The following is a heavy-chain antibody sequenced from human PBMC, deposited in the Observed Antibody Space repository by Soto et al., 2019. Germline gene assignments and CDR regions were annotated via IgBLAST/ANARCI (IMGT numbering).Heavy chain of an antibody. CDR3: ARGVLH. Sequence: QVQLQESGPGLVQPSQTLSLPCTVSGGSISSGGYYWSWIRQHPGSGLEWIGQITYSGSNYYNTSLKRRVTISVDTSRNQFSLIVNSVTAADTAVYYCARGVLHWGQGTLVTVSS. J-gene: IGHJ4*01. CDR1: GGSISSGGYY. CDR2: ITYSGSN. V-gene: IGHV4-31*03.